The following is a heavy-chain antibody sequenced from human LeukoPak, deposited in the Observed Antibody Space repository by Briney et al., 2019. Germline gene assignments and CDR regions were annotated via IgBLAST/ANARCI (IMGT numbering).Heavy chain of an antibody. V-gene: IGHV4-4*07. CDR2: IYTSGST. CDR1: GGSISSYY. CDR3: AREPRWAGDLGGFDS. J-gene: IGHJ4*02. Sequence: SETLSLTCTVSGGSISSYYWSWIRQPAGKGLEWIGHIYTSGSTNYNPSLKSRVTMSVDTSKNQFSLKLSSVTAADTAVYYCAREPRWAGDLGGFDSWGQGPLVTVSS. D-gene: IGHD3-16*01.